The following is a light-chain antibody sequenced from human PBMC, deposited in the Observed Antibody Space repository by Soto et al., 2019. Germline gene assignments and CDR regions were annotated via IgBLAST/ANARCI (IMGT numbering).Light chain of an antibody. CDR2: GTS. J-gene: IGKJ1*01. Sequence: EIVLTQSPGTLSLSPGERATLSCRASKSVSSSYLPWNQQKPGQAPRLLIYGTSSRATGIPDRFSGSGSGTDFTLTISRLEPEDFAVYYCQQYGSSRTWTFGQGTKVEIK. CDR3: QQYGSSRTWT. CDR1: KSVSSSY. V-gene: IGKV3-20*01.